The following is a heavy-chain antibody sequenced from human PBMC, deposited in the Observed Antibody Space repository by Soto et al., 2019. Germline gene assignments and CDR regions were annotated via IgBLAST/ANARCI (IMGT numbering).Heavy chain of an antibody. Sequence: GGSLRLSCAASGFTFSSYSMNWVRQAPGKGLEWVSYISSSSSTIYYADSVKGRFTISRDNAKNSLYLQMNSLRAEDTAVYYCARDLCSSTSCYIRIYYYGMDVWGQGTTVTVS. CDR3: ARDLCSSTSCYIRIYYYGMDV. CDR1: GFTFSSYS. J-gene: IGHJ6*02. V-gene: IGHV3-48*01. CDR2: ISSSSSTI. D-gene: IGHD2-2*02.